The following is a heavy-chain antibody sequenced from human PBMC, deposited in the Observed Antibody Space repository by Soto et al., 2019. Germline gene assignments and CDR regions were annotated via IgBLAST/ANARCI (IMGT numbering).Heavy chain of an antibody. CDR1: GGSISSSSYY. CDR2: IYYSGST. V-gene: IGHV4-39*01. J-gene: IGHJ2*01. D-gene: IGHD2-15*01. CDR3: ASNVVAATAYWYFDL. Sequence: QLQLRESGPGLVKPSETLSLTCTVSGGSISSSSYYWGWIRQPPGKGLEWIGSIYYSGSTYYNPSLKSRVTISVDTSKNQFSLKLSSVTAADTAVYYCASNVVAATAYWYFDLWGRGTLVTVSS.